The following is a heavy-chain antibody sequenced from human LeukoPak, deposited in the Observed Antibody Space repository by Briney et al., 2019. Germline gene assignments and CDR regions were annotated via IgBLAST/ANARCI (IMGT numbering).Heavy chain of an antibody. CDR3: ARGCYYGLD. CDR2: VSGNGGNT. J-gene: IGHJ4*02. D-gene: IGHD3-10*01. CDR1: GFTFSSFA. Sequence: GGSLRLSCAASGFTFSSFAMNWVRQAPGKGLEWVSGVSGNGGNTYYADSAKGRFTVSRDNSNSTLYLQMNSLRADDTAIYYCARGCYYGLDWGQGTLITVSP. V-gene: IGHV3-23*01.